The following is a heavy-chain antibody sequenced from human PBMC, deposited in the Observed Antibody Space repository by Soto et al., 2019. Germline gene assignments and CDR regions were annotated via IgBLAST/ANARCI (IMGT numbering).Heavy chain of an antibody. CDR1: GVTFTSDA. CDR3: MRSAGGYNFGIFV. CDR2: VRGNGDPP. Sequence: GTLRLSCAVSGVTFTSDAIHWGRQAPGKGLGYVSGVRGNGDPPFYADSVKGGLTIYRDNSKNTLSLQMSGLSADETYVSYCMRSAGGYNFGIFVWGQGAMVTVSS. D-gene: IGHD5-12*01. J-gene: IGHJ6*02. V-gene: IGHV3-64D*06.